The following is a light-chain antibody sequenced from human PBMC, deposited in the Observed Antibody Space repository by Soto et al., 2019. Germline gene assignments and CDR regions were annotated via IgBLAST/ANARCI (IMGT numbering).Light chain of an antibody. J-gene: IGKJ3*01. Sequence: EIVLTQSPGTLSLSPGERATLSCRASQRVSVNSLAWYQQKGGQAPRLLIYAAPTRATGVPDRFSGTGSGTDFALTISRLETDDSAVYYCQQYGGSPFTFGPGTKVDIK. CDR3: QQYGGSPFT. CDR1: QRVSVNS. V-gene: IGKV3-20*01. CDR2: AAP.